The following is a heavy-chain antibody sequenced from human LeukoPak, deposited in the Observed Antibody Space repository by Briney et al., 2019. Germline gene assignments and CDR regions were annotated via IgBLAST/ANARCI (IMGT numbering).Heavy chain of an antibody. J-gene: IGHJ4*02. Sequence: PSQTLSLTCTVSGRSISSGTYYWSWIRQPAGKGLEWIGRIYTTGSTNYNPSLKSRVTISVDTSKNQFSLKLSSVTAADTAVYYCARSGPYYYGSGSYYPDYWGQGTLVTVSS. CDR1: GRSISSGTYY. CDR3: ARSGPYYYGSGSYYPDY. CDR2: IYTTGST. D-gene: IGHD3-10*01. V-gene: IGHV4-61*02.